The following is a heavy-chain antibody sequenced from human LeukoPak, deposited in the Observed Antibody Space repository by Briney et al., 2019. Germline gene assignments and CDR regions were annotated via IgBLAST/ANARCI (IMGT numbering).Heavy chain of an antibody. CDR2: IYYSGST. CDR3: ARAVSGRFDY. CDR1: GGSISGHY. Sequence: KTSETLSLTCTVSGGSISGHYWSWIRQPPGKGLEWTGYIYYSGSTNYNPSLKSRVTISVDTSKNQFSLKLSSVTAADTAMYYCARAVSGRFDYWGQGTLVTVSS. D-gene: IGHD6-19*01. J-gene: IGHJ4*02. V-gene: IGHV4-59*08.